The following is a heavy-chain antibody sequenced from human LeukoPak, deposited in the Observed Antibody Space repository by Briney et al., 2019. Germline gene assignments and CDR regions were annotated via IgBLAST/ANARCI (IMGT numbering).Heavy chain of an antibody. CDR3: ARLRLEEGHAFDI. CDR2: TYYRSKWYN. D-gene: IGHD1-1*01. CDR1: GDSVSSNSDA. J-gene: IGHJ3*02. V-gene: IGHV6-1*01. Sequence: SQTLSLTCAISGDSVSSNSDAWNWIRQSPSRGLEWLGRTYYRSKWYNDYAVSVKSRITISPDTSKNQFSLQLNSVSPDDTAVYYCARLRLEEGHAFDIWGQGTMVTVSS.